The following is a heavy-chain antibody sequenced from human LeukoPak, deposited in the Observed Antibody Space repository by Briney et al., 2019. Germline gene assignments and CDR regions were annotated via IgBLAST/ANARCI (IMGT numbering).Heavy chain of an antibody. V-gene: IGHV3-53*01. J-gene: IGHJ4*02. CDR1: GFTVSSNY. D-gene: IGHD5/OR15-5a*01. CDR2: IYSGGST. CDR3: ASMSLDYFDY. Sequence: PGGSLRLSCAASGFTVSSNYMSWVRQAPGKGLEWVSVIYSGGSTYYADSVKGRFTTSRDNSKNTLYLQMNSLRAEDTAVYYCASMSLDYFDYWGQGTLVTVSS.